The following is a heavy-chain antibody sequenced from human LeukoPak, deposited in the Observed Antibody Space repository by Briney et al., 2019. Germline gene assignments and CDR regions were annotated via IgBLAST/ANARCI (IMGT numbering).Heavy chain of an antibody. CDR2: IWHDGSNK. Sequence: GGSLRLSCAASGFTFSNYGMHWVRQAPGKGLEWVAVIWHDGSNKYYADSVKGRFTISRDNSKNTLYLQMNSLRAEDTAVYYCALTNYYYDSSGYYYFGYWGQGTLVTVSS. CDR3: ALTNYYYDSSGYYYFGY. D-gene: IGHD3-22*01. V-gene: IGHV3-33*01. CDR1: GFTFSNYG. J-gene: IGHJ4*02.